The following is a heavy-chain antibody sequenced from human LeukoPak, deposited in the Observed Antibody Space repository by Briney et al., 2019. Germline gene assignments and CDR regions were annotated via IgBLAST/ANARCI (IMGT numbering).Heavy chain of an antibody. CDR2: IYYTRST. J-gene: IGHJ4*02. CDR3: ARGYYFDSGSFFED. Sequence: PSETLSLTCTVSGDSITSGAYFWNWIRQQPGKGLEWFGYIYYTRSTNYNPSLENRVTILLDTSKNEFSLRLSSVTAADTAVYYCARGYYFDSGSFFEDWGQGTLVTVSS. D-gene: IGHD3-10*01. V-gene: IGHV4-31*03. CDR1: GDSITSGAYF.